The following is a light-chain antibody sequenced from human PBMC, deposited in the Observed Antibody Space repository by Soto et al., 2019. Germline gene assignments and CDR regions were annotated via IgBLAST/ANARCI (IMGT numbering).Light chain of an antibody. CDR3: QVRDVWPS. CDR1: QSVSTS. Sequence: IVLTQSPVTLALSPGESAVLSCRASQSVSTSLAWYQHKPGQAPRLFIYDASKRAPGIPAKFTGSGSATDFPLTSSSLEPEVIAVYYCQVRDVWPSFGQGTKVEIK. J-gene: IGKJ1*01. CDR2: DAS. V-gene: IGKV3-11*01.